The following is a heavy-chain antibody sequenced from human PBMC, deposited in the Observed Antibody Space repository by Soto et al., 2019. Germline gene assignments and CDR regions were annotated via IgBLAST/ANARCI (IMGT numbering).Heavy chain of an antibody. J-gene: IGHJ4*02. D-gene: IGHD2-15*01. V-gene: IGHV3-74*01. CDR1: GFTFSSYS. CDR2: INPDGRRT. Sequence: EVQVVESGGGLVQPGGSLRLSCAGAGFTFSSYSMHWVRQVPGKGLVWVSRINPDGRRTNYANSVKGRFTISRDNAKNTVYLQMNRLRAEDTAVYYCAREFGGGDTYWGLGTLVTVSS. CDR3: AREFGGGDTY.